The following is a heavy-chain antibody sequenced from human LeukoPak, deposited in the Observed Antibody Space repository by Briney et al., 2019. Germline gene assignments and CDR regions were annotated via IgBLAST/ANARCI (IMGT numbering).Heavy chain of an antibody. CDR2: INHSGST. CDR3: AKARVRFLLTYYFDY. Sequence: SETLSLTCAVYGGSFSGYYWSWIRQPPGKGLEWIGEINHSGSTNYNPSLKSRVTISVDTSKNRFSLKLSSVTAADTAVYYCAKARVRFLLTYYFDYWGQGTLVTVSS. V-gene: IGHV4-34*01. J-gene: IGHJ4*02. CDR1: GGSFSGYY. D-gene: IGHD3-10*01.